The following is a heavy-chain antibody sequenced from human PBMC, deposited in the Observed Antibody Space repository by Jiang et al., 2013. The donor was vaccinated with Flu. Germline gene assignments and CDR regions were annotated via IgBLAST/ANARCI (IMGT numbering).Heavy chain of an antibody. CDR2: VHASGST. V-gene: IGHV4-4*07. CDR3: ARSRTYYYDSSGYLDY. D-gene: IGHD3-22*01. CDR1: GASVSSHY. J-gene: IGHJ4*02. Sequence: GPGLVKPSETLSLTCNVSGASVSSHYWTWVRQPAGKGLEWIGRVHASGSTNLNPSLKSRATLSLDTSKNHLSLRLTSVTDADTALYFCARSRTYYYDSSGYLDYWGQGTLVTVSS.